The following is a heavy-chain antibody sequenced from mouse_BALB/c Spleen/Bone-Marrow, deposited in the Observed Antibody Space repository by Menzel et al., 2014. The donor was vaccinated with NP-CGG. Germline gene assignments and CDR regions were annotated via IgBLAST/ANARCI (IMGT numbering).Heavy chain of an antibody. CDR1: GYTFTDYA. CDR2: ISTYYGDA. CDR3: ARSGGYDYFDY. D-gene: IGHD2-2*01. Sequence: VKLVESGAELVRPGVSVKISCKGSGYTFTDYAMHWVKQSHAKSLEWIGVISTYYGDASYNQKLKGKATMTVDKSSSTAYMELARLTSEDSAIYYCARSGGYDYFDYWGQGTTLTVSS. V-gene: IGHV1S137*01. J-gene: IGHJ2*01.